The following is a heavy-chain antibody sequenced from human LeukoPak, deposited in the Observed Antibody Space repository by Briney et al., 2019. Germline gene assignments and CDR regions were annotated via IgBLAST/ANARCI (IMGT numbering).Heavy chain of an antibody. CDR1: GYSISSGYY. CDR3: VRDRNGEGRIDY. J-gene: IGHJ4*02. CDR2: IYHSGST. V-gene: IGHV4-38-2*02. D-gene: IGHD4-17*01. Sequence: SETLSLTCTVSGYSISSGYYWGWIRQPPGKGLEWIGSIYHSGSTYYNPSLKSRVTISVDTSKNQFSLKLSSVTAADTAVYYCVRDRNGEGRIDYWGQGTLVTVSS.